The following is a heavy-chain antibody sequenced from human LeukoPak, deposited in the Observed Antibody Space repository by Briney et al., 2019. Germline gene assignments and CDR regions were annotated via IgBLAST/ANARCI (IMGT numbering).Heavy chain of an antibody. V-gene: IGHV4-59*11. D-gene: IGHD3-22*01. Sequence: SETLSLTCTVSGASMRSHHWTWIRQPPGKGLEWIGNVYYVGSTSYSPSLKSRVTISLDTSKNQISLEMNSVTAADTAVYYCARSGDSSAYYSFWGQGILVTVSS. J-gene: IGHJ4*02. CDR1: GASMRSHH. CDR2: VYYVGST. CDR3: ARSGDSSAYYSF.